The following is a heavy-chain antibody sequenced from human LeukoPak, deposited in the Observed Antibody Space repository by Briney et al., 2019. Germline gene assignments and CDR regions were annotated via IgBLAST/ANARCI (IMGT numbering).Heavy chain of an antibody. CDR3: AKARGSGTYYRGVDY. CDR2: ISGRGGST. CDR1: GFTFGDYA. J-gene: IGHJ4*02. D-gene: IGHD3-10*01. Sequence: GGSLRLSCTASGFTFGDYAMSWVRQAPGKGLEWVSGISGRGGSTDYADSVKGRFTISRDNSKNTLYLQMDSLTADDTAVYYCAKARGSGTYYRGVDYWGQGTLVTVSS. V-gene: IGHV3-23*01.